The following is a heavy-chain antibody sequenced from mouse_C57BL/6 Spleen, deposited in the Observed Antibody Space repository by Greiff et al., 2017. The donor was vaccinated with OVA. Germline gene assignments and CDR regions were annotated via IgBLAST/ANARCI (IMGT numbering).Heavy chain of an antibody. J-gene: IGHJ4*01. D-gene: IGHD3-2*02. CDR2: ISDGGSYT. CDR3: ARDSGWAMDY. CDR1: GFTFSSYA. V-gene: IGHV5-4*01. Sequence: LVESGGGLVKPGGSLKLSCAASGFTFSSYAMSWVRQTPEKRLEWVATISDGGSYTYYPDNVKGRFTISRDNAKNNLYLQMSHLKSEDTAMYYCARDSGWAMDYWGQGTSVTVSS.